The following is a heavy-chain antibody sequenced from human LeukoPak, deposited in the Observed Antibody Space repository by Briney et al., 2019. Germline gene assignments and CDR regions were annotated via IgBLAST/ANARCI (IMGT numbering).Heavy chain of an antibody. Sequence: GGSLKLSCAASGFTFSSYSMNWIRQAPGKGLEWVSSFGTRSTSIYHAGSVKGRFAISRDNAKNSLYLQMNSLRAEDTALYYCAREVSEGFDFWGQGTLVTVSS. CDR2: FGTRSTSI. J-gene: IGHJ4*02. CDR3: AREVSEGFDF. D-gene: IGHD3-22*01. V-gene: IGHV3-21*01. CDR1: GFTFSSYS.